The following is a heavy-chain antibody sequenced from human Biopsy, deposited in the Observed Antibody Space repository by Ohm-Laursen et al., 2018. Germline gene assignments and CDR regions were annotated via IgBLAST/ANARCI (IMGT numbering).Heavy chain of an antibody. D-gene: IGHD3-22*01. CDR3: VRGVDYYDPYHYYALDV. CDR1: GESFNGYY. CDR2: INHSGRT. J-gene: IGHJ6*02. V-gene: IGHV4-34*01. Sequence: SETLSLTCAVYGESFNGYYWSWIRQTPGKGLEWIGEINHSGRTNYNPSLKSRVTISVDTSKNQFSLKVRSVTAADTAVYYCVRGVDYYDPYHYYALDVWGQGTTVVVS.